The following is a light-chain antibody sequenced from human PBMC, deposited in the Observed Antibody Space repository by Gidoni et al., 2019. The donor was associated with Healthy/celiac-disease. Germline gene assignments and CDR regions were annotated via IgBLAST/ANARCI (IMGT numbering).Light chain of an antibody. V-gene: IGLV3-21*02. J-gene: IGLJ3*02. Sequence: SYVLTQPPSVSVAPRQTARITCGGDNIGSKSVHWHQQKPGQAPVLVVYDESDRPSGIPERFSGSKSGNTATLTISRVEAGDEADYYCHVWDSNSNHRVFGGGTRLTVL. CDR3: HVWDSNSNHRV. CDR1: NIGSKS. CDR2: DES.